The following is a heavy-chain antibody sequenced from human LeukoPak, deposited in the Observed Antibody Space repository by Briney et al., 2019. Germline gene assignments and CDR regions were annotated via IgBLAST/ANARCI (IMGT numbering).Heavy chain of an antibody. J-gene: IGHJ5*02. CDR2: INPNSGGT. D-gene: IGHD6-13*01. V-gene: IGHV1-2*02. Sequence: ASVKVSCKASGYTYTGYYMHWVRQSPGQGLEWMGWINPNSGGTNYAQKFQGRVTMTRDTSISTAYMELSRLRSDDTAVYYCARDLYSSSFLPWGQGTLVTVSS. CDR1: GYTYTGYY. CDR3: ARDLYSSSFLP.